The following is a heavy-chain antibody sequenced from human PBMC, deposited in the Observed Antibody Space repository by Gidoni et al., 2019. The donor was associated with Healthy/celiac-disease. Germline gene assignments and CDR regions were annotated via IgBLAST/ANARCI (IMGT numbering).Heavy chain of an antibody. CDR2: ISSNGGST. CDR1: GFTFSSYA. D-gene: IGHD5-18*01. V-gene: IGHV3-64*02. J-gene: IGHJ6*03. Sequence: EVQLVESGEGLVQPGGSLRLSCAASGFTFSSYAMHWVRQAPGKGLEYVSAISSNGGSTYYADSVKGRFTISRDNSKNTLYLQMGSLRAEDVAVYYCARGLPKDSPEYYYYYMDVWGKGTTVTVSS. CDR3: ARGLPKDSPEYYYYYMDV.